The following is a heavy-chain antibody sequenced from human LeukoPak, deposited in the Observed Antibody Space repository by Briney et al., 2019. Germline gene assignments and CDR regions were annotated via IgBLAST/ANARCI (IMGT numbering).Heavy chain of an antibody. D-gene: IGHD3-3*01. CDR2: IIPIFGTA. Sequence: EASVKVSCKASGGTFSSYAISWVRQAPGQGLEWMGGIIPIFGTANYEQKFQGRVTITADESTSTAYMELSSLRSEDTAVYYCARTSPPYDFWSGYYNWGQGTLVTVSS. CDR3: ARTSPPYDFWSGYYN. CDR1: GGTFSSYA. J-gene: IGHJ4*02. V-gene: IGHV1-69*01.